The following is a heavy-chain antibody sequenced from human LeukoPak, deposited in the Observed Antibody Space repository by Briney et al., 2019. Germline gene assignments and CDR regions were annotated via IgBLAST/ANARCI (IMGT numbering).Heavy chain of an antibody. D-gene: IGHD3-9*01. CDR1: GGSISSYY. CDR2: IYYSGST. V-gene: IGHV4-59*01. CDR3: ARGGYDNFYTAFDY. Sequence: PSETLSLTCTVSGGSISSYYWSWIRQPPGKGLEWIGYIYYSGSTNYNPSLKSRVTISVDTSKNQFSLKLSSVTAADTAVYYCARGGYDNFYTAFDYWGQGTLVTVSS. J-gene: IGHJ4*02.